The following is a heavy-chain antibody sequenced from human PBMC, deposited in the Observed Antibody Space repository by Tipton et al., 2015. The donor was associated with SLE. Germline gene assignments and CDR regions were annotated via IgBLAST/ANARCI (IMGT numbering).Heavy chain of an antibody. CDR1: GGSFIGYY. D-gene: IGHD6-13*01. V-gene: IGHV4-34*01. J-gene: IGHJ2*01. CDR3: ASRGAAAAPGWYFDL. CDR2: INHSGST. Sequence: TLSLTCAVYGGSFIGYYWSWIRQPPGKGLEWIGEINHSGSTNYNPSLKSRVSISVDTSKNQFSLKLSSVTAADTAVYYCASRGAAAAPGWYFDLWGRGTLVTVSS.